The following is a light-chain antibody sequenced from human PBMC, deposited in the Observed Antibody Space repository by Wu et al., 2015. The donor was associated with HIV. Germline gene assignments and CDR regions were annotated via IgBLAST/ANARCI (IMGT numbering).Light chain of an antibody. V-gene: IGKV3-20*01. CDR3: QQYGSSPLT. CDR1: QSVRSNY. J-gene: IGKJ4*01. CDR2: GAS. Sequence: EIVLTQSPGTLSLSPGERATLSCRASQSVRSNYLAWYLQKPGQAPRLLIYGASSRATGIPDRFSGSGSGTDFTLTISRLEPEDFAVYYCQQYGSSPLTFGGGTKVEIK.